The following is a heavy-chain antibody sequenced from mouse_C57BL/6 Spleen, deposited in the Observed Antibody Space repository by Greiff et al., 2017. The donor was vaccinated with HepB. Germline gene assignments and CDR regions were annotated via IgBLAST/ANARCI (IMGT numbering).Heavy chain of an antibody. CDR3: ARDGYYGSSDYFDY. J-gene: IGHJ2*01. V-gene: IGHV5-4*01. D-gene: IGHD1-1*01. CDR2: ISDGGSYT. CDR1: GFTFSSYA. Sequence: EVQGVESGGGLVKPGGSLKLSCAASGFTFSSYAMSWVRQTPEKRLEWVATISDGGSYTYYPDNVKGRFTISRDNAKNNLYLQMSHLKSEDTAMYYCARDGYYGSSDYFDYWGQGTTLTVSS.